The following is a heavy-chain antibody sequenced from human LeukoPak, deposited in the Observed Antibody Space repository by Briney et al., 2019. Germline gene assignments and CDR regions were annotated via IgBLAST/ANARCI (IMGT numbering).Heavy chain of an antibody. CDR2: IYYSGST. D-gene: IGHD2-15*01. CDR3: ARQTPKWSGYYYYGMDV. Sequence: SETLSLTCTVPGGSISSSSYYWGWIRQPPGKGLEWIGSIYYSGSTYYNPSLKSRVTISVDTSKNQFSLKLSSVTAADTAVYYCARQTPKWSGYYYYGMDVWGQGTTVTVSS. V-gene: IGHV4-39*01. J-gene: IGHJ6*02. CDR1: GGSISSSSYY.